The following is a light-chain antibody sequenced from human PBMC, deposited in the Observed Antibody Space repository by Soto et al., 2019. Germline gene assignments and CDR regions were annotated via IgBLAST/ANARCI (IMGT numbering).Light chain of an antibody. J-gene: IGLJ1*01. V-gene: IGLV2-14*01. CDR3: SSYTSSSTYYV. Sequence: ALTQPASVSGSPGQSITISCTGTSSDVGGYNYVSWYQQHPGKAPKLMIYEVSNRPSGVSNRFSGSKSGNTASLTISGLQAEDEADYYCSSYTSSSTYYVFGTGTKVTVL. CDR2: EVS. CDR1: SSDVGGYNY.